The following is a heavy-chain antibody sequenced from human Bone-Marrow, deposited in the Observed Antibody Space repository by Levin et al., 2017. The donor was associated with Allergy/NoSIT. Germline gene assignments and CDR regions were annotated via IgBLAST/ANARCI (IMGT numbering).Heavy chain of an antibody. D-gene: IGHD3-22*01. CDR3: ARDHHYYDSSGYRESAFDF. Sequence: GESLKISCAASGFTFRNYGMHWVRQAPGKGLEWVTFIGHDGSNNYLTDSVKGRFTISRDNSKNTLFLQMNSLRAEDTAVYYCARDHHYYDSSGYRESAFDFWGRGTMVTVSS. CDR1: GFTFRNYG. CDR2: IGHDGSNN. V-gene: IGHV3-30*02. J-gene: IGHJ3*01.